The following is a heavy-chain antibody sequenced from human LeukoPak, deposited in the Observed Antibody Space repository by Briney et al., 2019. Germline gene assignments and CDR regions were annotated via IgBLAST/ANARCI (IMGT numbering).Heavy chain of an antibody. CDR1: GFSFNDAW. D-gene: IGHD6-19*01. J-gene: IGHJ6*04. Sequence: GGSLRLSCAASGFSFNDAWMNWVRQAPGKGLEWVGRIKSKTHGGTTDYAAPVIGRFTISRDDSKNTLYLQMDSLKTEDTAVYYCTTFNNGWVDVWGKGSTVTVSS. CDR3: TTFNNGWVDV. V-gene: IGHV3-15*01. CDR2: IKSKTHGGTT.